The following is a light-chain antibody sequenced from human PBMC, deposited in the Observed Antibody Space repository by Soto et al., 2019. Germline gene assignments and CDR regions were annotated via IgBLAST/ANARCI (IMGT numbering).Light chain of an antibody. V-gene: IGLV1-47*01. CDR2: RND. CDR3: ASWDDSLTGFV. CDR1: SSNIGGNF. Sequence: QSVLIQPPSASGTPGQTVTISCSGSSSNIGGNFVSWFLLLPGSAPKLLVYRNDQWPSGAPGRFSGSKSGTSASLAINELRSEAEADYYCASWDDSLTGFVFGTGTKVTVL. J-gene: IGLJ1*01.